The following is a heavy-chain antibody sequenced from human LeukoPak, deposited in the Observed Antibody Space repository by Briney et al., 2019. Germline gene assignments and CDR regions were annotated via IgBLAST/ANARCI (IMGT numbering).Heavy chain of an antibody. J-gene: IGHJ4*01. D-gene: IGHD6-19*01. CDR1: GFTFSDYA. CDR3: AKVFRRQQWLVPCFDY. V-gene: IGHV3-9*01. CDR2: MSVNIGGI. Sequence: PAGSLRLSCAASGFTFSDYAMHWGWQAPGQGLGWASGMSVNIGGIGYAESVKGRFTISRDNAKNSLYRQMNSLRAEDTALYYCAKVFRRQQWLVPCFDYWGHGTLVTVSS.